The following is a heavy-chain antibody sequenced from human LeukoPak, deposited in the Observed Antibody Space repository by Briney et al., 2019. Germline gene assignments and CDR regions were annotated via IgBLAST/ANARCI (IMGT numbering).Heavy chain of an antibody. V-gene: IGHV3-30*04. Sequence: GGSLRLSCVVSGFTFSSYAMHWVRQAPGKGLEWVAVISYDGSNKYYADSVKGRFTISRDNSKNTLHLQMNSLRAEDTAVYYCARDQTLYSSSSEFDYWGQGTLVTVSS. J-gene: IGHJ4*02. CDR2: ISYDGSNK. D-gene: IGHD6-6*01. CDR3: ARDQTLYSSSSEFDY. CDR1: GFTFSSYA.